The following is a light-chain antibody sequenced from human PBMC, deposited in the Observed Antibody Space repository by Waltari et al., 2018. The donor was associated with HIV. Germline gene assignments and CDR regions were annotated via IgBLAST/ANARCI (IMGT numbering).Light chain of an antibody. Sequence: QSALTQPASVSGSPGQSITISCTGTSSDVGSYNLVSWYQQHPGKAPNLMIYEGSKRPSGVSNRFSGSKSCNTASLTISGLQAEDEADYYCCSYAGSSTSVVFGGGTKLTVL. J-gene: IGLJ2*01. CDR2: EGS. CDR1: SSDVGSYNL. CDR3: CSYAGSSTSVV. V-gene: IGLV2-23*01.